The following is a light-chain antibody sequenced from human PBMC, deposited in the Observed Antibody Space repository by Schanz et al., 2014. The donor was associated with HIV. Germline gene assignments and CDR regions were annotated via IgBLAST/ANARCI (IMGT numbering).Light chain of an antibody. Sequence: QSALTQPPSASGSPGQSVTISCTGTSSDVGGYNYVSWYQQHPGKAPKLMIYDVTKRPSGVPDRFSGSKSGNTASLTVSGLQAEDEAEYYCSSYAGSYTWVFGGGTKLTVL. CDR2: DVT. CDR3: SSYAGSYTWV. CDR1: SSDVGGYNY. J-gene: IGLJ3*02. V-gene: IGLV2-8*01.